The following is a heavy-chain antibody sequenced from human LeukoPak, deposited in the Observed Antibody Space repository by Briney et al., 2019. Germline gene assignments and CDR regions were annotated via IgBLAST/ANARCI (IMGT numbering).Heavy chain of an antibody. J-gene: IGHJ5*02. CDR3: ARLYYDSSGYYCLVP. CDR2: IYSGGST. Sequence: KAGGSLRLSCAASGFTVSSNYMSWVRQAPGKGLEWVSVIYSGGSTYYADSVKGRFTISRDNSKNTLYLQMNSLRAEDTAVYYCARLYYDSSGYYCLVPWGQGTLVTVSS. V-gene: IGHV3-53*01. D-gene: IGHD3-22*01. CDR1: GFTVSSNY.